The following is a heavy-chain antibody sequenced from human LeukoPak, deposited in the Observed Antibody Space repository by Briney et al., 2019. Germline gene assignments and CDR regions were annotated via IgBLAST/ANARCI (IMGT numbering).Heavy chain of an antibody. V-gene: IGHV1-24*01. D-gene: IGHD3-16*01. Sequence: AASVQFSCKVSGYTLTELSMHWVRRAPGKGREWMGGFDPEDGETIYAQKFQGRVTMTEDTSTDTAYMELSSLRSEDTAVYYCARGGLQDFDYYGMDVWGQGTTVTVSS. CDR1: GYTLTELS. J-gene: IGHJ6*02. CDR3: ARGGLQDFDYYGMDV. CDR2: FDPEDGET.